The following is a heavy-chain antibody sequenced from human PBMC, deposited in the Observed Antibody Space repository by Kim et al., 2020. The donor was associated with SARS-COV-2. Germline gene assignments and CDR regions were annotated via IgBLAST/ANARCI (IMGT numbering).Heavy chain of an antibody. D-gene: IGHD2-2*01. V-gene: IGHV3-21*01. J-gene: IGHJ6*02. CDR3: ARGIAVVPDIGYVYYYYGMDV. CDR2: ISSSSSYI. Sequence: GGSLRLSCAASGFTFSSYSMNWVRQAPGKGLEWVSSISSSSSYIYYADSVKGRFTISRDNAKNSLYLQMNSLRAEDTAVYYCARGIAVVPDIGYVYYYYGMDVWGQGTTVTVSS. CDR1: GFTFSSYS.